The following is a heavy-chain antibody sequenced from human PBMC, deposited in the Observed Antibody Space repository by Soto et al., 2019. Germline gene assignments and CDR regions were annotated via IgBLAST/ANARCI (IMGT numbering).Heavy chain of an antibody. CDR1: GGTFSSYA. V-gene: IGHV1-69*12. CDR3: ARDRGPSSGYYPYWFDP. J-gene: IGHJ5*02. Sequence: QVQLVQSGAEVKKPGSSVKVSCKASGGTFSSYAITWVRQSPGQGLDLMGGSIPIFGTANYAQKFQGRVTITADESTSTAYMELSSLRSEDTAVYYCARDRGPSSGYYPYWFDPWGQGTLVTVSS. CDR2: SIPIFGTA. D-gene: IGHD3-22*01.